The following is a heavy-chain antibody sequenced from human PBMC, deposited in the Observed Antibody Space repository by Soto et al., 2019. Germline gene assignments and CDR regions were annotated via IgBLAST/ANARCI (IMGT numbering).Heavy chain of an antibody. V-gene: IGHV3-7*01. CDR1: GFTFSSYW. D-gene: IGHD3-10*01. CDR2: IKQDGSEK. Sequence: GGSLRLSCAASGFTFSSYWMSWVRQAPGKGLEWVANIKQDGSEKYYVDSVKGRFTISRDNAKNSLYLQMNSLRAEDTAVYYCARVDRLEYYYGSRSLAFDIWGQGTMVTVSS. J-gene: IGHJ3*02. CDR3: ARVDRLEYYYGSRSLAFDI.